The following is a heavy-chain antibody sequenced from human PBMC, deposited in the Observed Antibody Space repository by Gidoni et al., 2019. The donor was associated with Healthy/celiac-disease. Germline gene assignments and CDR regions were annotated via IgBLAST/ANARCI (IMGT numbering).Heavy chain of an antibody. CDR2: ISSSSSYT. CDR3: ARDFPYYDSSGYYYGFDY. J-gene: IGHJ4*02. D-gene: IGHD3-22*01. V-gene: IGHV3-11*06. Sequence: QVQLVESGGGLVKPGGSLRLSCAASGFPLSAYYISWIRQAPGKGLEWVSYISSSSSYTNYADSVKGRFTISIDNAKNSLYLQMNSLRAEDTAVYYCARDFPYYDSSGYYYGFDYWGQGTLVTVSS. CDR1: GFPLSAYY.